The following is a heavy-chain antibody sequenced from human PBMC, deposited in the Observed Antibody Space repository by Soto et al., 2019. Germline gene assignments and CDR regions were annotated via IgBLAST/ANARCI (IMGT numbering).Heavy chain of an antibody. CDR2: VFYSGST. CDR3: ARGDSYYYGSSGYPLDY. D-gene: IGHD3-22*01. V-gene: IGHV4-59*01. Sequence: SETLSLTCTVSGGSISSYCWSWIRQPPGKGLEWIGNVFYSGSTNYKPSLESRITISVDTSKNQFSLKLNSVTAADTAVYYCARGDSYYYGSSGYPLDYWGQGTLVTVCS. CDR1: GGSISSYC. J-gene: IGHJ4*02.